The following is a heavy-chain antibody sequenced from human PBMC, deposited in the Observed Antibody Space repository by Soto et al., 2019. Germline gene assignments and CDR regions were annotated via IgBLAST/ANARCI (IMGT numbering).Heavy chain of an antibody. D-gene: IGHD5-12*01. CDR1: GFTFSSYS. V-gene: IGHV3-21*01. CDR3: AREGDGYNHYGMDV. J-gene: IGHJ6*02. CDR2: ISSSSSYI. Sequence: SVGSLRLSCAASGFTFSSYSMNWVRQAPGKGLEWVSSISSSSSYIYYADSVKGRFTISRDNAKNSLYLQMNSLRAEDTAVYYCAREGDGYNHYGMDVWGQGTTVTVSS.